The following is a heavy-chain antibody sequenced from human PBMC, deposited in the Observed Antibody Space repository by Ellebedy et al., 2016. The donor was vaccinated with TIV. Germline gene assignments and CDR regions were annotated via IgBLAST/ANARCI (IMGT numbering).Heavy chain of an antibody. CDR2: INHSGST. Sequence: LETLSLTCTVSDGSISTYYWSWIRQPPGKGREWIGEINHSGSTNYNPSLKSRVTISVDTSKNQFSLKLSSVTAADTAVYYCARTSGYDAFDYWGQGTLVTVSS. J-gene: IGHJ4*02. CDR3: ARTSGYDAFDY. D-gene: IGHD5-12*01. V-gene: IGHV4-59*01. CDR1: DGSISTYY.